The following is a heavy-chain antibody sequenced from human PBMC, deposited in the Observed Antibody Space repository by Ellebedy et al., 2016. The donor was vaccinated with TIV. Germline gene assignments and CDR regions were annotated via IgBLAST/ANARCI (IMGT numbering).Heavy chain of an antibody. CDR1: GFTFSSYA. CDR3: ARAAAGAALGY. Sequence: GESLKISXAASGFTFSSYAMHWVRQAPGKGLEWVAVISYDGSNKYYADSVKGRFTISRDNSKNTLYLQMNSLRAEDTAVYYCARAAAGAALGYWGQGTLVTVSS. J-gene: IGHJ4*02. D-gene: IGHD6-13*01. CDR2: ISYDGSNK. V-gene: IGHV3-30*04.